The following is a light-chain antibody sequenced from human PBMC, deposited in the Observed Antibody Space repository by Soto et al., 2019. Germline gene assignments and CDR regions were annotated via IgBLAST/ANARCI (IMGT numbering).Light chain of an antibody. CDR1: QSVSSGY. J-gene: IGKJ4*01. Sequence: EIVLTQSPGTLSLSPGERATLPCRASQSVSSGYLAWYQHKPGQAPRLLIYDASSRATGIPDRFSGSGSGTDFTLTISRLEPEDFAVYYCQQYGSSPAFGGGTKVEIK. V-gene: IGKV3-20*01. CDR2: DAS. CDR3: QQYGSSPA.